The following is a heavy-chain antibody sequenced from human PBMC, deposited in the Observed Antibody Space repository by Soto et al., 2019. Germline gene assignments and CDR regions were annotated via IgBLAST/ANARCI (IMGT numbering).Heavy chain of an antibody. J-gene: IGHJ5*02. CDR2: IGTHNGDT. CDR1: GYTFNNYG. V-gene: IGHV1-18*01. CDR3: ARDWRGAGGFDP. Sequence: QVQLVQSGTEVKKPGASVKVSCKASGYTFNNYGFSWVRQAPGQGLEWVGWIGTHNGDTTYAQSFQGRVTMTIDTSTTTSYMELTSLTFDDTAVYFCARDWRGAGGFDPWGQGTLVIVSS. D-gene: IGHD3-3*01.